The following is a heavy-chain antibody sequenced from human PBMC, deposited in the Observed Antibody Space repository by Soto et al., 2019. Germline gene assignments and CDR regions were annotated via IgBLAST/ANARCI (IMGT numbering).Heavy chain of an antibody. D-gene: IGHD1-1*01. CDR2: IYYSGST. V-gene: IGHV4-31*03. CDR3: ARGSNFPLERNWFDP. Sequence: QVQLQESGPGLLKPSQTLSLPCTVSGGSISSGGYYWSWIRQHPGKGLEWIGYIYYSGSTYYNPSLKSRVTISVDTSKNQFSVKLSSVTAADTAVYYCARGSNFPLERNWFDPWGQGTLVTVSS. CDR1: GGSISSGGYY. J-gene: IGHJ5*02.